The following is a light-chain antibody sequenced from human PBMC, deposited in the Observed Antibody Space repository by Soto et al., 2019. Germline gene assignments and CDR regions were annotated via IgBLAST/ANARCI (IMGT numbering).Light chain of an antibody. CDR3: QQYNNWPLYS. Sequence: EIVMTQSPGTLSVSPGERATLSCRASQGVGTNLAWYQQRPGQAPRLLIYAASTRATGIPARFSGRGSGTEFTLNISSLQSEDFALYFCQQYNNWPLYSFGQGTKLEIK. V-gene: IGKV3-15*01. CDR2: AAS. CDR1: QGVGTN. J-gene: IGKJ2*01.